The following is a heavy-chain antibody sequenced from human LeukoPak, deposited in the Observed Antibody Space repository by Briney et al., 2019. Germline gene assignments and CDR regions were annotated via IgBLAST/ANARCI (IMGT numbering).Heavy chain of an antibody. CDR3: ARAGSSYVEAAY. D-gene: IGHD3-16*01. Sequence: GGSLRLSCAASGFTFSSYGMHWVRQAPGKGLEWVAVIWYDGSNKYYADSVKGRFTISRDNSKNTLYLQMNSLRAEDTAVYYCARAGSSYVEAAYWGLGTLVTVSS. V-gene: IGHV3-33*01. CDR1: GFTFSSYG. CDR2: IWYDGSNK. J-gene: IGHJ4*02.